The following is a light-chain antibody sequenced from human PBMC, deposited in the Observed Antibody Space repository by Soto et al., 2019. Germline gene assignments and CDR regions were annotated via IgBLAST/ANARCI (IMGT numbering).Light chain of an antibody. CDR2: DAS. Sequence: DIQVTQSPPTLSASVGDRVTITCRASQTISTWMAWYQQKPGKAPKLLVYDASTLQSGVASRFSGSGSGTEFTLIINGLQPDDSAAYYCQQYTNTNNPWMFGQGTKVDIK. J-gene: IGKJ1*01. V-gene: IGKV1-5*01. CDR3: QQYTNTNNPWM. CDR1: QTISTW.